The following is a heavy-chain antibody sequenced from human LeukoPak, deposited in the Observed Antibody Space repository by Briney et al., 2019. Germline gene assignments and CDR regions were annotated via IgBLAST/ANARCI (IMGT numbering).Heavy chain of an antibody. CDR3: ARDVMVRGPEVDY. V-gene: IGHV3-21*01. CDR1: GFTFSSYS. D-gene: IGHD3-10*01. Sequence: GGSLRLSCAASGFTFSSYSMNWVRQAPGKGLEWVSSISSSSSYIYYADSVKGRFTISRDNAKNSLYLQMNSLRAEDTAVYYCARDVMVRGPEVDYWGQGTLVTVSS. J-gene: IGHJ4*02. CDR2: ISSSSSYI.